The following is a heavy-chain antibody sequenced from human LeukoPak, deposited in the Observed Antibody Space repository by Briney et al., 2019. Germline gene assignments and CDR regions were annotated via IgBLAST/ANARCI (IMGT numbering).Heavy chain of an antibody. V-gene: IGHV3-30*18. CDR1: GFTFSSYG. CDR3: TKEGTVTGSMWFDH. J-gene: IGHJ5*02. CDR2: ISSDGRRT. D-gene: IGHD6-19*01. Sequence: GGSLRLSCAASGFTFSSYGLQWVRQAPGKGRVWVAVISSDGRRTYYADSVKGRFTISRDNTKSKMYVQMNSLRTEDTAVYYCTKEGTVTGSMWFDHWGQGTLVTVSS.